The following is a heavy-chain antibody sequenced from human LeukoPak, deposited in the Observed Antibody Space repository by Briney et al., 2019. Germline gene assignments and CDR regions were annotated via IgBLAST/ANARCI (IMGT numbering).Heavy chain of an antibody. CDR2: INPNSGGT. CDR3: ASTGAAAGYYYYYGMDV. CDR1: GYTFAGYY. Sequence: ASVEVSCKASGYTFAGYYMHWVRQAPGQGLEWMGWINPNSGGTNYAQKFQGRVTMTRDTSISTAYMELSRLRSDDTAVYYCASTGAAAGYYYYYGMDVWGQGTTVTVPS. D-gene: IGHD6-13*01. J-gene: IGHJ6*02. V-gene: IGHV1-2*02.